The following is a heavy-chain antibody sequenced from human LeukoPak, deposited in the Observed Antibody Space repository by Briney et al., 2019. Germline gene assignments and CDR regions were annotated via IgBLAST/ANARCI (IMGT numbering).Heavy chain of an antibody. CDR2: ISAYNGNT. CDR3: ARDGEGSGVPGFDY. D-gene: IGHD3-10*01. Sequence: ASVKVSCKASGYTFTSYGISWVRQAPGQGLEWMGWISAYNGNTSYAQKFQGRVTMTRDTSTSTVYMELSSLRSEDTAVYYCARDGEGSGVPGFDYWGQGTLVTVSS. V-gene: IGHV1-18*01. CDR1: GYTFTSYG. J-gene: IGHJ4*02.